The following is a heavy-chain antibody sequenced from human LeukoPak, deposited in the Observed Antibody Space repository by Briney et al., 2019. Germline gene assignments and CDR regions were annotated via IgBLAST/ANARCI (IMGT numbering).Heavy chain of an antibody. D-gene: IGHD2-2*01. CDR3: AKPLPPDLICSSTSCYLYYYYYGMDV. Sequence: GGSLRLSCAASGFTFSSHSMNWVRQAPGKGLEWVSYISSGSTIIHYADSVKGRFTISRDNSKNTLYLQMNSLRAEDTAVYYCAKPLPPDLICSSTSCYLYYYYYGMDVWGQGTTVTVSS. V-gene: IGHV3-48*01. CDR1: GFTFSSHS. J-gene: IGHJ6*02. CDR2: ISSGSTII.